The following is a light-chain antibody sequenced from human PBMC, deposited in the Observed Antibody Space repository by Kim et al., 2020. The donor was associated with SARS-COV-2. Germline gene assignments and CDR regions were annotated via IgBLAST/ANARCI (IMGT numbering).Light chain of an antibody. CDR1: QTISDNY. CDR3: HQYGSSSR. J-gene: IGKJ4*01. Sequence: LSPGDSATLSGRASQTISDNYLAWYQQKPGQAPRLLIYGASSRATGIPDRFSGRGSGTDFTLTISRLEPEDFAVYYCHQYGSSSRFGGGTKVDIK. V-gene: IGKV3-20*01. CDR2: GAS.